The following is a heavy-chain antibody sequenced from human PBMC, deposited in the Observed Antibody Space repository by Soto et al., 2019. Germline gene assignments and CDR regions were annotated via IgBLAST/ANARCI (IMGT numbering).Heavy chain of an antibody. Sequence: PSETLSLTCSVSGDSISSVDYFWAWIRQPPGQALEYIGYIYKSATTYYNPSFESRVAISLDTSKSQFSLNVTSVTAADTAVYFCARGRYCLPGRCFPNWFDSWGQGTLVTVPQ. CDR3: ARGRYCLPGRCFPNWFDS. CDR1: GDSISSVDYF. CDR2: IYKSATT. D-gene: IGHD2-15*01. V-gene: IGHV4-30-4*01. J-gene: IGHJ5*01.